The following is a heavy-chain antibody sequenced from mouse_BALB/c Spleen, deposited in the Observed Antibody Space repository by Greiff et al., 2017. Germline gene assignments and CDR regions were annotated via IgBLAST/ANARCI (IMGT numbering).Heavy chain of an antibody. CDR3: ARRDYGSSRFDY. CDR1: GYSITSGYY. CDR2: ISYDGSN. D-gene: IGHD1-1*01. J-gene: IGHJ2*01. Sequence: VQLQQSGPGLVKPSQSLSLTCSVTGYSITSGYYWNWIRQFPGNKLEWMGYISYDGSNNYNPSLKNRISITRDTSKNQFFLKLNSVTTEDTATYYCARRDYGSSRFDYWGQGTTLTVSS. V-gene: IGHV3-6*02.